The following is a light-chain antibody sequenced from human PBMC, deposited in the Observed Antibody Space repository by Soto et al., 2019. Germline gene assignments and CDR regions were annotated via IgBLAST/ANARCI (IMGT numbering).Light chain of an antibody. J-gene: IGKJ1*01. V-gene: IGKV1-33*01. CDR1: QDISNY. CDR2: DAS. Sequence: DIQMTHSPPALSASVVDRVPITCQASQDISNYLNWYQQKPGKAXXLLIYDASKLETGVPSRFSGSGSGTEFTLTISSLQPDDFATYYCQQYNSYSFGQGTKVDIK. CDR3: QQYNSYS.